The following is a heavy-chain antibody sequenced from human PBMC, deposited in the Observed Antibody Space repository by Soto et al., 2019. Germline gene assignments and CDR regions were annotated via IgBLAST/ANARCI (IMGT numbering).Heavy chain of an antibody. CDR1: GGSITGYY. J-gene: IGHJ5*02. CDR2: IHYSGST. CDR3: ARHSYYSGPLRFDP. D-gene: IGHD6-19*01. Sequence: QVQLQESGPGLVQPSETLSLTCTVSGGSITGYYWSWIRQPPGKGPEWIGNIHYSGSTSYNPSLKSRVTISLDTSKNQFSLSLSSVTAAETAVYYCARHSYYSGPLRFDPWGQGTLVTVSS. V-gene: IGHV4-59*08.